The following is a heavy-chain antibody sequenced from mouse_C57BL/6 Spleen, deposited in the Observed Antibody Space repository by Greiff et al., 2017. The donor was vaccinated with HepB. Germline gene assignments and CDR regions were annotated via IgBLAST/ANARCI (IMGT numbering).Heavy chain of an antibody. CDR1: GFTFSSYA. CDR3: TRGPFYYGSSYLAY. D-gene: IGHD1-1*01. J-gene: IGHJ3*01. Sequence: EVMLVESGEGLVKPGGSLKLSCAASGFTFSSYAMSWVRQTPEKRLEWVAYISSGGDYIYYADTVKGRFTISRDNARNTLYLQMSSLKSEDTAMYYCTRGPFYYGSSYLAYWGQGTLVTVSA. CDR2: ISSGGDYI. V-gene: IGHV5-9-1*02.